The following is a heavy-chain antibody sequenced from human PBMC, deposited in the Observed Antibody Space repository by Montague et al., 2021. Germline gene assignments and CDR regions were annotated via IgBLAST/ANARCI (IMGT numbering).Heavy chain of an antibody. V-gene: IGHV4-34*01. CDR3: AGRGVVTGWFDP. D-gene: IGHD2-21*02. Sequence: SDTLSLTCTVYGGSFSGYYWSWICQSPGKGLEWIGEINHSGSTNXNPSLKSRVTISVDTSKNQFSLKLSSVTAADTAVYYCAGRGVVTGWFDPWGQGTLVTVSS. J-gene: IGHJ5*02. CDR1: GGSFSGYY. CDR2: INHSGST.